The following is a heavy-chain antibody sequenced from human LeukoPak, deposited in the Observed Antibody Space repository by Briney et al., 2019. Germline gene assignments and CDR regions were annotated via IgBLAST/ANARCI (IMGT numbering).Heavy chain of an antibody. D-gene: IGHD5-24*01. CDR2: IYHSGST. V-gene: IGHV4-38-2*02. Sequence: SETLSLTCTVSGYSISSGYYWGWIRQPPGKGLEWIGSIYHSGSTYYNPSLKSRVTISVDTSKNQFSLKLSSVTAADTAVYYCARWDGYKSFAKDYFDSWGQGTLVTVSS. CDR3: ARWDGYKSFAKDYFDS. CDR1: GYSISSGYY. J-gene: IGHJ4*02.